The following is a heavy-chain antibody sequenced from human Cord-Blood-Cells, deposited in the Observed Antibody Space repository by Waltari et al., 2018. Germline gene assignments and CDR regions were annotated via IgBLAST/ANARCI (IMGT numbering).Heavy chain of an antibody. V-gene: IGHV1-18*04. CDR1: GYTFTSSG. Sequence: QVQLVQSGAEVKKPGASVKVSCKASGYTFTSSGISWVPQAPGHGLEWMGWSSAYNVNTNYAQKLQGRVTMTTDTSTSTAYMELRSLRSDDTAVYYCARDNWGRVYNWFDPWGQGTLVTVSS. J-gene: IGHJ5*02. D-gene: IGHD7-27*01. CDR3: ARDNWGRVYNWFDP. CDR2: SSAYNVNT.